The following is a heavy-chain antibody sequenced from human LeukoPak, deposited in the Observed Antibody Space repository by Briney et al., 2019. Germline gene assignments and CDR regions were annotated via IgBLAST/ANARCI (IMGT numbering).Heavy chain of an antibody. CDR1: GCTFTGYY. CDR2: INPNSGGT. D-gene: IGHD3-22*01. CDR3: ARDLKYYYDSSGYRFDY. J-gene: IGHJ4*02. V-gene: IGHV1-2*06. Sequence: ASVKVSCKASGCTFTGYYMHWVRQAPGQGLEWMGRINPNSGGTNYAQKFQGRVTMTRDTSISTAYMELSRLRSDDTAVYYCARDLKYYYDSSGYRFDYWGQGTLVTVSS.